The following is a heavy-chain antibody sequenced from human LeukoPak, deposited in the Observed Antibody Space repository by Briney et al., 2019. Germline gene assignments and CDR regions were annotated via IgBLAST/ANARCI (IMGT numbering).Heavy chain of an antibody. V-gene: IGHV1-69*05. CDR2: IIPIFGTA. CDR3: TRGNTVLGGTDV. Sequence: ASVKVSCKASGGTFSGYAISWVRQAPGQGLEWMGGIIPIFGTANYAQKFQGRVTITTDESTSTAYMELSSLRSDDTAVYYCTRGNTVLGGTDVWGQGTTVTVSS. CDR1: GGTFSGYA. D-gene: IGHD4-17*01. J-gene: IGHJ6*02.